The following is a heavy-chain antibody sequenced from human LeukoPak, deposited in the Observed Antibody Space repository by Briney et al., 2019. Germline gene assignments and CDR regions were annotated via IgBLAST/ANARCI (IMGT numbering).Heavy chain of an antibody. CDR2: IYYSGST. J-gene: IGHJ4*02. D-gene: IGHD3-22*01. CDR3: AREFDYYDSSGSIFDY. Sequence: SETLSLTCTVSGGSISSYYWSWIRQPPGKGLEWIGYIYYSGSTNYNPSLKSRVTISVDTSKNQFSLKLSSVTAADTAVYYCAREFDYYDSSGSIFDYWGQGTLVTVSS. CDR1: GGSISSYY. V-gene: IGHV4-59*01.